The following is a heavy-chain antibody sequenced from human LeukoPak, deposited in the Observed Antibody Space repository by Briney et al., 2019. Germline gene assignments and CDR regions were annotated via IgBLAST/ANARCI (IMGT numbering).Heavy chain of an antibody. CDR1: GFTFSSYS. D-gene: IGHD6-6*01. Sequence: RGSLRLSCAASGFTFSSYSMNWVRQAPGKGLEWVSSISSSSSYIYYADSVKGRFTISGDNAKNSLYLQMNSLRAEDTAVYYCARSGIAARSQIFDYWGQGTLVTVSS. J-gene: IGHJ4*02. CDR2: ISSSSSYI. V-gene: IGHV3-21*01. CDR3: ARSGIAARSQIFDY.